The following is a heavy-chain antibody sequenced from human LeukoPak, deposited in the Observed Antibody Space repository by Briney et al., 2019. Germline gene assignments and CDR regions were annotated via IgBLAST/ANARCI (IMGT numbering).Heavy chain of an antibody. CDR3: AREVYSYGRIRGVMDG. Sequence: GGSLRLSCAAPGFTFSSYWMHWVRQAPGKGLVWVSRINSDGSSTSYADSLKGRFTISRDNAKNKLYLQMNSLRAEDTAVYYCAREVYSYGRIRGVMDGWGKVTTVTFAS. CDR2: INSDGSST. CDR1: GFTFSSYW. V-gene: IGHV3-74*01. D-gene: IGHD5-18*01. J-gene: IGHJ6*04.